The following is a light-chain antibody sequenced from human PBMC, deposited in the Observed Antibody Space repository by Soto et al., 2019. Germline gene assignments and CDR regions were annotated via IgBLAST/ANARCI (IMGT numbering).Light chain of an antibody. CDR3: MQSLQTPRT. Sequence: DIVMTQSPLSLPVTPGEPASISCRSSQSPLHSDGYNYLDWYLQKPGQSPQLLIYLGSNRASGVPDRFSGSGSGTDFTLKISRGEAEDVGVYYCMQSLQTPRTFGQGTKVEIK. CDR1: QSPLHSDGYNY. J-gene: IGKJ1*01. CDR2: LGS. V-gene: IGKV2-28*01.